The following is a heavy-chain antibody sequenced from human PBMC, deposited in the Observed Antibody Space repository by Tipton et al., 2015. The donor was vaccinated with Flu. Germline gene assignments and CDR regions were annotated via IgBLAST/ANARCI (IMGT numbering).Heavy chain of an antibody. CDR1: GGSISSSSYY. V-gene: IGHV4-39*07. J-gene: IGHJ4*02. Sequence: TLSLTCTVSGGSISSSSYYWGWIRQPPGKGLEWIGSIYHSGSTYYNPSLKSRVTISVDTSKNQFSLKLSSVTAADTAVYYCARSVEGELDYWGQGTLVTVSS. CDR3: ARSVEGELDY. CDR2: IYHSGST. D-gene: IGHD2-21*01.